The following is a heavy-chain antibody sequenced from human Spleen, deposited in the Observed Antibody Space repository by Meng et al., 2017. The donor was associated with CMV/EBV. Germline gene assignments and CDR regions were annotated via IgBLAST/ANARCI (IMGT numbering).Heavy chain of an antibody. CDR3: ATEPRPIYSSSPGNGNY. CDR2: INHSGST. J-gene: IGHJ4*02. Sequence: SETLSLTCAVYGGSFSGYYWSWIRQPPGKGLEWIGEINHSGSTNYNPSLKSRVTISVDTSKNQFSLKLSSVTAADTAVYYCATEPRPIYSSSPGNGNYWGQGTLVTVSS. CDR1: GGSFSGYY. V-gene: IGHV4-34*01. D-gene: IGHD6-6*01.